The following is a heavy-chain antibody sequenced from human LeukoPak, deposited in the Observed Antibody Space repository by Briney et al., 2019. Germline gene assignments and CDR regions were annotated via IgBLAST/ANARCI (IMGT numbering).Heavy chain of an antibody. D-gene: IGHD2-2*01. J-gene: IGHJ6*03. CDR2: IKQDGSEK. V-gene: IGHV3-7*01. Sequence: GGSLRLSCAASGFTFSSYWMSWVRQAPGKGLEWVANIKQDGSEKYYVDSVKGRFTISRDNAKNSLYLQMNSLRAEDTAVYYCARDSGYASYCYYYYMDVWGKGTTVTVSS. CDR3: ARDSGYASYCYYYYMDV. CDR1: GFTFSSYW.